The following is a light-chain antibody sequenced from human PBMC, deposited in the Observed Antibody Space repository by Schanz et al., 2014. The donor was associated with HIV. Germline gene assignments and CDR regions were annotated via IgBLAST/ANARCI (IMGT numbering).Light chain of an antibody. J-gene: IGLJ3*02. Sequence: QSVLTQPASVSGSPGQSITISCTGTSSDVGGYNYLAWYQQHAGKAPKLMIFDVSNRPSGVSYRFSGSKSGNTASLTISGLQAEDEADYYCSSYRSGSPLWVFGGGTKLTVL. CDR2: DVS. CDR3: SSYRSGSPLWV. CDR1: SSDVGGYNY. V-gene: IGLV2-14*01.